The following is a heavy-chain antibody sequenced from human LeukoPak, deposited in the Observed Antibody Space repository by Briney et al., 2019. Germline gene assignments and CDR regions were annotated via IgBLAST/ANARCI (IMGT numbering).Heavy chain of an antibody. CDR2: ICDSGRTI. V-gene: IGHV3-11*01. Sequence: GGSLRLSCAASGFTFSYYYMSGIRQAPGKGLEWVSYICDSGRTIYYADSVKGRFTISRDNAKNSVYLQMNNLRAEDTAVYYCARDRLWDYDHSGKYDKWGQGTLVTVSS. J-gene: IGHJ4*02. CDR3: ARDRLWDYDHSGKYDK. CDR1: GFTFSYYY. D-gene: IGHD3-22*01.